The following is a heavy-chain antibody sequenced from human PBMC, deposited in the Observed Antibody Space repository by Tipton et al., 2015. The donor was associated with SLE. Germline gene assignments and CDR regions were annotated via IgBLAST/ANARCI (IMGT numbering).Heavy chain of an antibody. J-gene: IGHJ3*02. CDR2: IYHSGST. CDR1: GGSISSGGYY. V-gene: IGHV4-31*03. D-gene: IGHD3-3*01. CDR3: ARDGVGRLLYPDAFDI. Sequence: TLSLTCTVSGGSISSGGYYWSWIRQHPGKGLEWIGYIYHSGSTYYNPSLKSRVTISVDTSKNQFSLKLSSVTAADTAVYYCARDGVGRLLYPDAFDIWGQGTMVTVSS.